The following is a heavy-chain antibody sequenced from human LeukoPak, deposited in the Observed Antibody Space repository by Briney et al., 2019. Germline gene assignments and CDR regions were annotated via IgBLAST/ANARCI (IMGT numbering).Heavy chain of an antibody. CDR1: GFTFSSYA. CDR3: AKAGVTIAVAGSGRDY. J-gene: IGHJ4*02. Sequence: GGSLRLSCAASGFTFSSYAMNWVRQAPGKGLEWVSGISGGGGSTYHADSVKGRFHISRDNSKNTLFLQMNSLRTEDTALYYCAKAGVTIAVAGSGRDYWGQGTLVTVSS. D-gene: IGHD6-19*01. CDR2: ISGGGGST. V-gene: IGHV3-23*01.